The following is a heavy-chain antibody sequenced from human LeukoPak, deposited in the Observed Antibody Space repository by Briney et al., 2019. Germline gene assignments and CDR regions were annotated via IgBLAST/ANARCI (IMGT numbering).Heavy chain of an antibody. CDR1: GFTFSSYA. CDR2: ISYDGSNK. V-gene: IGHV3-30-3*01. CDR3: AKDRYMNYYDSSGGTIFDY. J-gene: IGHJ4*02. D-gene: IGHD3-22*01. Sequence: GGSLRLSCAASGFTFSSYAMHWVRQAPGKGLEWVAVISYDGSNKYYADSVKGRFTISRDNSKNTLYLQMNSLRAEDTALYYCAKDRYMNYYDSSGGTIFDYWGQGTLVTVSS.